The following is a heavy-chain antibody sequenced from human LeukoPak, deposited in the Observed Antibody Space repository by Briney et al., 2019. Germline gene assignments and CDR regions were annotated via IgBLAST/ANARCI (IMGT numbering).Heavy chain of an antibody. J-gene: IGHJ6*02. CDR1: GSTLNTYA. Sequence: GGSLTLACAASGSTLNTYAMRWVRQAPGKGLEWVSSISGSGDTTYYADSVKGRFTISRDNAKNSLSLQMSSLRAEDTAVYYCGLDYYSYDGMDVWGRGTTVTVSS. CDR2: ISGSGDTT. CDR3: GLDYYSYDGMDV. V-gene: IGHV3-23*01.